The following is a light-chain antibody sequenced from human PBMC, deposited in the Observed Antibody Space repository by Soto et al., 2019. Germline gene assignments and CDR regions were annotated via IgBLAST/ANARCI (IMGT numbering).Light chain of an antibody. Sequence: EIVLTQSPGTLSLSPGERATLSSRASQSVSSSYLAWYQQKPGQAPRLLIYGASSRATGIPDRFSGSGSGTDFTLTISRLEPGDFAVYYCQQYGSSPRTFGQGTKLEIK. J-gene: IGKJ2*01. CDR2: GAS. CDR3: QQYGSSPRT. V-gene: IGKV3-20*01. CDR1: QSVSSSY.